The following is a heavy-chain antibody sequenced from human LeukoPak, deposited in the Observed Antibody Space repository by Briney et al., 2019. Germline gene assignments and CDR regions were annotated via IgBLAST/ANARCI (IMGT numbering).Heavy chain of an antibody. CDR1: GYTFTGYY. D-gene: IGHD3-10*01. CDR3: ARDYYGSGSYLIDY. V-gene: IGHV1-2*02. J-gene: IGHJ4*02. Sequence: GESLKISCKTSGYTFTGYYMHWVRQAPGQGLEWMGWINPNSGGTNYAQKFQGRVTRTRDTSISTAYMELSRLRSDDTAVYYCARDYYGSGSYLIDYWGQGTLVTVSS. CDR2: INPNSGGT.